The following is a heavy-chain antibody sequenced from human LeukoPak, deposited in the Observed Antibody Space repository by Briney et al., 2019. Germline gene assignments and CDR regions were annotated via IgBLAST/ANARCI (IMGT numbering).Heavy chain of an antibody. V-gene: IGHV3-23*01. D-gene: IGHD3-22*01. CDR1: GFTFSSFA. CDR2: TSGSGGST. CDR3: ARDAPYYYDSRYFDY. Sequence: PGGSLRLSCAASGFTFSSFAMTWVRQAPGKGLEWVSATSGSGGSTYYADSVKGRFTISRDNSKNTLYLLMGSLRPEDTAVYYCARDAPYYYDSRYFDYWGQGTLVTVSS. J-gene: IGHJ4*02.